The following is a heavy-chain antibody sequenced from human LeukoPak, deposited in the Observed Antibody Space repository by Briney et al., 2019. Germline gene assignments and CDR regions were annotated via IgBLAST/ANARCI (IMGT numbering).Heavy chain of an antibody. CDR2: ISGSGGST. CDR1: GFTFSSYA. D-gene: IGHD3-10*01. Sequence: PGGSLRLSCAASGFTFSSYAMSWVRQAPGKGLEWVSAISGSGGSTYYADSVRGRFTISRDNSKNTLYLQMNSLRAEDTAVYYCAKDVTMVRGVDDYWGQGTLVTVSS. CDR3: AKDVTMVRGVDDY. V-gene: IGHV3-23*01. J-gene: IGHJ4*02.